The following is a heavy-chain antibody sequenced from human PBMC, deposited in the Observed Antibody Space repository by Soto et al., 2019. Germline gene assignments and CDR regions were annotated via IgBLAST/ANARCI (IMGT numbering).Heavy chain of an antibody. Sequence: GGSLRLSCAASGFTFSSYAMSWVRQAPGKGLEWVSAISGSGGSAYYADSVKGRFTISRDNSKNTLYLQMNSLRAEDTAVYYCAKYSRSAISLYYYYGMDVWGQGTTVTVSS. V-gene: IGHV3-23*01. D-gene: IGHD2-2*02. CDR3: AKYSRSAISLYYYYGMDV. J-gene: IGHJ6*02. CDR2: ISGSGGSA. CDR1: GFTFSSYA.